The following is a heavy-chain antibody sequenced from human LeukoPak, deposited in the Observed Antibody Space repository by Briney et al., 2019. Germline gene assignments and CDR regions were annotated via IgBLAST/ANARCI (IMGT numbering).Heavy chain of an antibody. CDR2: IYYSGST. Sequence: SETLSLTCTVSGGSISSYYWSWIRQPPGKGLEWIGYIYYSGSTYYNPSLRSRVTVSVDRSKNQFSLKLSSVTAADTAVYYCASLMVGPAAPWDYWGQGTLATVSS. CDR1: GGSISSYY. J-gene: IGHJ4*02. CDR3: ASLMVGPAAPWDY. D-gene: IGHD2-2*01. V-gene: IGHV4-59*12.